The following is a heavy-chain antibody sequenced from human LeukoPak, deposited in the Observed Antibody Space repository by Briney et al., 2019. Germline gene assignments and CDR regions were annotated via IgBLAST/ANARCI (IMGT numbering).Heavy chain of an antibody. CDR2: ISSRSRTI. CDR3: AHLEGMVIQN. CDR1: GFIFSCYD. V-gene: IGHV3-48*04. Sequence: GGSLRLSCAASGFIFSCYDFNWVRQAPGKGLEWVSYISSRSRTIYYADSVKGRFTISRDNAKNSLYLQMNSLRAEDTAVYYCAHLEGMVIQNWGQGALVTVSS. D-gene: IGHD3-3*01. J-gene: IGHJ1*01.